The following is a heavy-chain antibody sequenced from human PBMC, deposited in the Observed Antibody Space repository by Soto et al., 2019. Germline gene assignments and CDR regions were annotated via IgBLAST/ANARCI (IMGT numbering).Heavy chain of an antibody. J-gene: IGHJ2*01. CDR1: GYTFTDYY. V-gene: IGHV1-2*02. D-gene: IGHD2-2*01. CDR2: INPDSGGT. CDR3: AIRTGQLAIISEFDGDWFFEV. Sequence: QEQLVQSGAEVKKPGASLKVSCKASGYTFTDYYIHWVRQAPGQGLEWVGWINPDSGGTNLAQRCQGRVTMTSDTSINTAYMELSSLRSDDTAVYYCAIRTGQLAIISEFDGDWFFEVWGRGTLVTVSS.